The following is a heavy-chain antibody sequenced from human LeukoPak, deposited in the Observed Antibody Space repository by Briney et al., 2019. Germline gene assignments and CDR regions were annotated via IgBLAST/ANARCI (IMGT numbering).Heavy chain of an antibody. CDR1: GFTFSDYH. V-gene: IGHV3-11*01. CDR2: ISSSGSTI. D-gene: IGHD3-3*01. CDR3: ARTSSPYYDFWSGYLDLDY. J-gene: IGHJ4*02. Sequence: KPGGSLRLSCAASGFTFSDYHMSWIRQAPGKGLEWVSYISSSGSTIYYADSAKGRFTISRDNAKNSLYLQMNSLRAEDTAAYYCARTSSPYYDFWSGYLDLDYWGQGTLVTVSS.